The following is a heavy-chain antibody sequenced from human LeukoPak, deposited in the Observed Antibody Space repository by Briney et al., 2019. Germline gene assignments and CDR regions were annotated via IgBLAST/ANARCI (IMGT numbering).Heavy chain of an antibody. V-gene: IGHV3-23*01. CDR2: IPASGGST. CDR1: GFTFSNHG. CDR3: ARGSSAGWSQYFDY. D-gene: IGHD6-19*01. Sequence: PGGSLRLSCAGSGFTFSNHGLSWVRQAPGKGLEWVSVIPASGGSTYYADSVKGRFTISRDNSKNTLYLQVSSLRAEDTAVYYCARGSSAGWSQYFDYWGQGTLVTVSS. J-gene: IGHJ4*02.